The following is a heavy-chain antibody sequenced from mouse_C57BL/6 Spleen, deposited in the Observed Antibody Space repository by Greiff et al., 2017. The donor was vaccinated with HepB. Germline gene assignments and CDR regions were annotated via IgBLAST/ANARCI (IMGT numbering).Heavy chain of an antibody. CDR2: IYPGDGDT. CDR1: GYAFSSSW. J-gene: IGHJ2*01. D-gene: IGHD1-1*01. V-gene: IGHV1-82*01. CDR3: ARSENYYGSFDY. Sequence: QVQLKQSGPELVKPGASVKISCKASGYAFSSSWMNWVKQRPGKGLEWIGRIYPGDGDTNYNGKFKGKATLTADKSSSTAYMQLSSLTSGDSAVYFCARSENYYGSFDYWGQGTTLTVSS.